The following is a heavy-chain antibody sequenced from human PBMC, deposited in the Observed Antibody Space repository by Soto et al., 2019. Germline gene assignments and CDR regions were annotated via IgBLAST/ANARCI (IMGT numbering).Heavy chain of an antibody. V-gene: IGHV1-2*02. CDR1: GYTFTGYY. J-gene: IGHJ4*02. CDR2: INPNSGGT. D-gene: IGHD3-22*01. Sequence: ASVKVSCKASGYTFTGYYMHWVRQAPGQGLEWMGWINPNSGGTNYAQKFQGRVTMTRDTSISTAYMELSRLRSDDTAVYYCARDKLGPEDYYDSSGYSPDYWGQGTLVTVSS. CDR3: ARDKLGPEDYYDSSGYSPDY.